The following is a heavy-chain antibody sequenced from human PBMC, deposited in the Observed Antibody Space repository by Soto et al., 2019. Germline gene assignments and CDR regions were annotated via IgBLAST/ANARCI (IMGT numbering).Heavy chain of an antibody. CDR2: ISWDGGST. CDR3: ASGSYYYDRGDSGVFDY. D-gene: IGHD3-22*01. J-gene: IGHJ4*02. CDR1: GFTFDDYT. Sequence: PGGSLRLSCAASGFTFDDYTMHWVRQAPGKGLEWVSLISWDGGSTYYADSVKGRFTISRDNSKNSLYLQMNSLRTEDTALYYCASGSYYYDRGDSGVFDYWGQGTLVTVSS. V-gene: IGHV3-43*01.